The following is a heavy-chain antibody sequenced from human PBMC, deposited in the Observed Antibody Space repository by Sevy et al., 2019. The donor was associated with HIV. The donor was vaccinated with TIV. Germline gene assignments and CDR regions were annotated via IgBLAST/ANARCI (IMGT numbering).Heavy chain of an antibody. CDR3: ARWDV. CDR2: IKEDGSYK. CDR1: GFTLSSYW. Sequence: GGSLRLSCAASGFTLSSYWMNWVRQAPGKGLEWVANIKEDGSYKYYVNSVKGRFTISRDNAQNSLYLEMNSLRAEDTAVYYCARWDVWGKGTTVTVSS. V-gene: IGHV3-7*01. J-gene: IGHJ6*04.